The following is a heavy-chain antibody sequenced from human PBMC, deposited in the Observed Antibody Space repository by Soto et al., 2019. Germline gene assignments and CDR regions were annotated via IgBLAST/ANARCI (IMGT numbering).Heavy chain of an antibody. CDR3: ARVGSGKWLQLPIYYFDY. CDR1: GGSISNDY. D-gene: IGHD5-12*01. CDR2: IYSTGST. V-gene: IGHV4-59*01. Sequence: SETLSLTCTVSGGSISNDYWSWVRQPPGNGLEWIGYIYSTGSTKNNPPLKSRVTLSVDTSKNQFSLKLTSVTAADTAVSYCARVGSGKWLQLPIYYFDYWGQGALVTVSS. J-gene: IGHJ4*02.